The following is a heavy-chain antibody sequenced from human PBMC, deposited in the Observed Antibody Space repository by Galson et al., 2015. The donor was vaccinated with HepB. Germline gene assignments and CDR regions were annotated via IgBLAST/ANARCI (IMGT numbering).Heavy chain of an antibody. V-gene: IGHV1-69*02. J-gene: IGHJ4*02. CDR2: IIPILGIA. CDR3: ARGGLATTRPPILDY. D-gene: IGHD5-24*01. CDR1: GGTFSSYT. Sequence: SVKVSCKASGGTFSSYTISWVRQAPGQGLEWMGRIIPILGIANYAQKFQGRVTITADKSTSTVYMELSSLRSEDTAVYYCARGGLATTRPPILDYWGQGTLVTVSS.